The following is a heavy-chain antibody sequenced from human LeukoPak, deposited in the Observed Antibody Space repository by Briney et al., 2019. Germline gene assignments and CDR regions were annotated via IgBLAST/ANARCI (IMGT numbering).Heavy chain of an antibody. CDR2: MNPNSGNT. CDR3: AREANYYGVRSGAFDI. D-gene: IGHD3-10*01. CDR1: GYTFTSYD. V-gene: IGHV1-8*03. J-gene: IGHJ3*02. Sequence: ASVKVSCKASGYTFTSYDINWVRQATGQGLEWMGWMNPNSGNTGYAQKFQGRVTITRNTSISTAYMELSSLRSEDTAVYYCAREANYYGVRSGAFDIWGQGTTVTVSS.